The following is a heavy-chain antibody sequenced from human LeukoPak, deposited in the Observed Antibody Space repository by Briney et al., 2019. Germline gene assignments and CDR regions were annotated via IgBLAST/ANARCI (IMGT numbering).Heavy chain of an antibody. CDR3: ARAGAAAGTHFDY. CDR1: GFTFSSYG. J-gene: IGHJ4*02. Sequence: PGGSLRLSCAASGFTFSSYGLHWVRQAPGKGLEWVAVISDDGSNTYYAGSVKGRFTISRDNSKYTLSPQIHSLRAEDTAVYYCARAGAAAGTHFDYWGQGTLVTVSS. V-gene: IGHV3-30*04. D-gene: IGHD6-13*01. CDR2: ISDDGSNT.